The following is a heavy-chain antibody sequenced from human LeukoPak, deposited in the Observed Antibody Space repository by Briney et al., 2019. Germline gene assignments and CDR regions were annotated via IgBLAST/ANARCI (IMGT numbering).Heavy chain of an antibody. CDR2: IYTSGST. CDR3: ARARDEYSSSKPPCWFDP. Sequence: SETLSLTCTASGGSISSGSYYWIWIRQPAGKGREWIGRIYTSGSTNYNHSLNSRVTISVDTSTNQFSLKLSSVTAADTAVYYCARARDEYSSSKPPCWFDPWGQGTLVTVSS. D-gene: IGHD6-6*01. CDR1: GGSISSGSYY. J-gene: IGHJ5*02. V-gene: IGHV4-61*02.